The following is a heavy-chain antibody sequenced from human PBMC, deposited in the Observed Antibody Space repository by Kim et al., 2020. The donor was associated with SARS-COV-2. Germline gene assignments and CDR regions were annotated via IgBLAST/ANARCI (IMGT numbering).Heavy chain of an antibody. J-gene: IGHJ6*02. V-gene: IGHV3-43D*03. D-gene: IGHD1-26*01. CDR3: AKDMEQHLATPLAYFGIDV. CDR1: GFIFGTYA. Sequence: GGSLRLSCTASGFIFGTYAMHWVRQVPGQSLEWVSLISWDGSSTYYSDAVEGRFTVSRDNNKNYLYLEMNNLKPEDTALHFCAKDMEQHLATPLAYFGIDVWGQETKVTVSS. CDR2: ISWDGSST.